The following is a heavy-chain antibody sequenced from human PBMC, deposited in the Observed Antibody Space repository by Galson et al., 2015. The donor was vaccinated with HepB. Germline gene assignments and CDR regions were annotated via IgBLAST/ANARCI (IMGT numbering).Heavy chain of an antibody. CDR1: GFSLSTSGMC. D-gene: IGHD6-19*01. CDR3: ARVIEHSSGWYPSDY. Sequence: PALVKPTQTLTLTCTFSGFSLSTSGMCVSWIRQPPGKALEWLARIDWDDDKYYSTSLKTRLTISKDTSKNQVVLTMTNVDPVDTATYYCARVIEHSSGWYPSDYWGQGTLVTVSS. V-gene: IGHV2-70*11. J-gene: IGHJ4*02. CDR2: IDWDDDK.